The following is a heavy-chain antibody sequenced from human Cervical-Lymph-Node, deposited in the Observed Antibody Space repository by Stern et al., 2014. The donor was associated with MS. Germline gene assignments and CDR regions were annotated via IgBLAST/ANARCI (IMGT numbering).Heavy chain of an antibody. Sequence: VQLVESGGGGVQPGKSLRLSCAVSGLTLSKYAMHWVRQAPGKGLEWVAVISVDGNNKYYADSVKGRFTISRDTSTNTLYLQMNGLRVSDTAVYFCTRGLAKWGQGTLVTVSS. D-gene: IGHD3/OR15-3a*01. CDR3: TRGLAK. J-gene: IGHJ4*02. CDR1: GLTLSKYA. CDR2: ISVDGNNK. V-gene: IGHV3-30-3*01.